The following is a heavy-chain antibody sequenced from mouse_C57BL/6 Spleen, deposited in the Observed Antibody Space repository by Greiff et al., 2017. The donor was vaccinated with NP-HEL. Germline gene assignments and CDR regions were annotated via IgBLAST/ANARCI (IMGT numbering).Heavy chain of an antibody. D-gene: IGHD2-10*01. Sequence: QVQLKESGAELARPGASVKLSCKASGYTFTSYGISWVKQRTGQGLEWIGEIYPRSGNTYYNEKFKGKATLTADKSSSTAYMELRSLTSEDSAVYFCARWDSFYGVYAMDYWGQGTSVTVSS. J-gene: IGHJ4*01. CDR1: GYTFTSYG. CDR2: IYPRSGNT. CDR3: ARWDSFYGVYAMDY. V-gene: IGHV1-81*01.